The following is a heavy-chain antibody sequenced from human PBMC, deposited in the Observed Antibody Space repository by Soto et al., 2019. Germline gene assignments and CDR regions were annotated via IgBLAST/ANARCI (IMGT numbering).Heavy chain of an antibody. CDR3: ARIPDYGDYEEHWYFDL. Sequence: ESGGGLVKPGGSLRLSCAASGFTFSDYYMSWIRQAPGKGLEWVSYISSSGSTIYYADSVKGRFTISRDNAKNSLYLQMNSLRAEDMAVYYCARIPDYGDYEEHWYFDLWGRGTLVTVSS. J-gene: IGHJ2*01. CDR2: ISSSGSTI. CDR1: GFTFSDYY. D-gene: IGHD4-17*01. V-gene: IGHV3-11*01.